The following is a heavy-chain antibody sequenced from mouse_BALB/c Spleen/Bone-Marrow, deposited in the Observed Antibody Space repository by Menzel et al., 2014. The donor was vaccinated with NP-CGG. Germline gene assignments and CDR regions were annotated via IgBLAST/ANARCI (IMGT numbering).Heavy chain of an antibody. CDR3: ARDYGYPFAY. CDR1: GSPFTLSV. Sequence: HLKESGPELVKPGASVKMSCKSSGSPFTLSVLHFFPPTPVPCLSFIGSINPYNDGPKYNEKFKGQATLTSDKSSSTAYVELSSLTSEDSAVYYCARDYGYPFAYWGQGTLVTVS. V-gene: IGHV1-14*01. D-gene: IGHD1-2*01. J-gene: IGHJ3*01. CDR2: INPYNDGP.